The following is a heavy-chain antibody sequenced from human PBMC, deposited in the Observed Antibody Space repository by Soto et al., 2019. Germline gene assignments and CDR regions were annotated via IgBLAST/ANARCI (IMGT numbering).Heavy chain of an antibody. Sequence: GVLPKVSCGESDVTLFNPWPNLVRQEPRKELEWVGRIKSKTHGGTTDFAALVKGRFAISRDDSKNMVYLQMNSLKTEDTGIYYCTSDSYSAMIVVRFYYWGHGTLVTVSA. CDR1: DVTLFNPW. CDR3: TSDSYSAMIVVRFYY. D-gene: IGHD3-22*01. J-gene: IGHJ4*01. CDR2: IKSKTHGGTT. V-gene: IGHV3-15*07.